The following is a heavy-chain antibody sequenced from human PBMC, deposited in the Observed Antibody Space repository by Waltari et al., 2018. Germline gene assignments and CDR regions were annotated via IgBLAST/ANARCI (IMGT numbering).Heavy chain of an antibody. J-gene: IGHJ4*02. D-gene: IGHD5-12*01. CDR3: ARGAISVDIVATNFARGYYFDY. V-gene: IGHV1-69*05. Sequence: QVQLVQSGAEVKKPGSSVKVSCKASGGTFSSYAISWVRQAPGQGLEWMGGIIPIFGTANYAQKFQGRVTITTDESTSTAYMELSSLRSEDTAVYYCARGAISVDIVATNFARGYYFDYWGQGTLVTVSS. CDR2: IIPIFGTA. CDR1: GGTFSSYA.